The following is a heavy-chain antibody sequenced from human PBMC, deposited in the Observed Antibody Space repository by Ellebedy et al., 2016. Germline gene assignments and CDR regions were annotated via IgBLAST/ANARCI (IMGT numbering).Heavy chain of an antibody. CDR2: ISGSGGST. J-gene: IGHJ5*02. V-gene: IGHV3-23*01. CDR3: ARDGSEWSRDL. Sequence: GESLKISXAASGFTFSSYAMSWVRQAPGKGLEWVSAISGSGGSTYYADSVKGRFIISRDNAKNSLFLQMNSLRVEDTAVYYCARDGSEWSRDLWGQGTLVTVSS. D-gene: IGHD3-3*01. CDR1: GFTFSSYA.